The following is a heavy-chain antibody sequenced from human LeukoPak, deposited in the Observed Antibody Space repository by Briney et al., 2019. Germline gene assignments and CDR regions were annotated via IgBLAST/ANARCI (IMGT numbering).Heavy chain of an antibody. CDR1: GGSIRSYY. CDR3: ARVHPGYSYGLYY. J-gene: IGHJ4*02. Sequence: SETLSLTCTVSGGSIRSYYWSWIRQPPGKGLXXXXYIYYSGSTNXXXXLXSRXXISVDTSKNQFSLKLSSVTAADTAVYYCARVHPGYSYGLYYWGQGTLVTVSS. CDR2: IYYSGST. D-gene: IGHD5-18*01. V-gene: IGHV4-59*01.